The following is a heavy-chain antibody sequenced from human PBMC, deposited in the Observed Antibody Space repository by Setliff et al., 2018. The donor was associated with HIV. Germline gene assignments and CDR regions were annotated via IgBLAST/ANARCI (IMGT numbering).Heavy chain of an antibody. CDR3: ARLGSHCKNAFCPPY. V-gene: IGHV4-34*01. D-gene: IGHD2-15*01. Sequence: LSLTCAVYGGSVSGHYWGWFRQPPGKGLEWIGEITPSGATNYLPSLKSRVTMSLDTSKNQVSLRLSSVTAADTAVYYCARLGSHCKNAFCPPYWGQGTLVTVSS. CDR2: ITPSGAT. J-gene: IGHJ4*02. CDR1: GGSVSGHY.